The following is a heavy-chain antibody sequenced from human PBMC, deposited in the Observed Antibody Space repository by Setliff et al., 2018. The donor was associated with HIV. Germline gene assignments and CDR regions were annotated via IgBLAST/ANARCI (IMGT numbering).Heavy chain of an antibody. Sequence: GGSLRLSCTASGFTFGDYPMSWVRQAPGKGLEWVDFIRSKAYGGTTEYAASVKGRFTISRDDSKNSAYLQMNSLKIEDTAVYYCASGSNQERSDYYYAFDIWGQGTMVTVSS. D-gene: IGHD3-22*01. CDR2: IRSKAYGGTT. CDR1: GFTFGDYP. CDR3: ASGSNQERSDYYYAFDI. J-gene: IGHJ3*02. V-gene: IGHV3-49*04.